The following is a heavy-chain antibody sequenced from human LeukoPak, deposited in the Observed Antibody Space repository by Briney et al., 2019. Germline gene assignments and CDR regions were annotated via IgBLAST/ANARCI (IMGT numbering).Heavy chain of an antibody. CDR3: VKGGNYYDFDY. Sequence: GGSLRLSCAASGFTFSSYAISWVRQAPGKGLEWVSAISGSGGSTYYVDSVKGRFTISRDNSKNTLYLHLSSLRAGDTAVYYCVKGGNYYDFDYWGQGTLVTVSS. CDR1: GFTFSSYA. V-gene: IGHV3-23*01. CDR2: ISGSGGST. D-gene: IGHD4-11*01. J-gene: IGHJ4*02.